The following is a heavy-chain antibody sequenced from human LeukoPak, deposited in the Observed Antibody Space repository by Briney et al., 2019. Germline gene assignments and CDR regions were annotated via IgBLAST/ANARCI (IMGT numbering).Heavy chain of an antibody. J-gene: IGHJ6*02. CDR1: GGSLSGYY. V-gene: IGHV4-34*01. CDR3: ARTITKDV. D-gene: IGHD5-12*01. Sequence: PSETLSLTCAVYGGSLSGYYWSWIRQPPGKGLEWIGEINHSGSTNYNPSLKSRVTISVDTSKNQFSLKLSSVTAADTAVYYCARTITKDVWGQGTTVTVSS. CDR2: INHSGST.